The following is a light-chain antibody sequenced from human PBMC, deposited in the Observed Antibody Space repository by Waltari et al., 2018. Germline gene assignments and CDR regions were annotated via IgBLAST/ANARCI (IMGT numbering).Light chain of an antibody. V-gene: IGLV3-19*01. J-gene: IGLJ2*01. CDR3: NSRDSSGNPVV. Sequence: SSELTQDPAVSVALGQTVRITCQGASLRSYYASWYQQKPGHDPLLVIYGKNNRPSGIPDRFSGSSSGNTASLTITGAQAEDEADYYCNSRDSSGNPVVFGGGTKLTVL. CDR1: SLRSYY. CDR2: GKN.